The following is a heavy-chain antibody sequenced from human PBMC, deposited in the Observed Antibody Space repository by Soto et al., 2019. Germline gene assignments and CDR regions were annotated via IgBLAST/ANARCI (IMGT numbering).Heavy chain of an antibody. CDR2: ISYDGSNK. D-gene: IGHD4-17*01. CDR3: AESYGDYVGVFDY. J-gene: IGHJ4*02. V-gene: IGHV3-30*03. CDR1: GFTFSSYG. Sequence: PGGSLRLSCAASGFTFSSYGMHWVRQAPGKGLEWVAVISYDGSNKYYADSVKGRFTISRDNSKNTLYLQMNSLRAEDTAVYSCAESYGDYVGVFDYWGQGSLVTVSS.